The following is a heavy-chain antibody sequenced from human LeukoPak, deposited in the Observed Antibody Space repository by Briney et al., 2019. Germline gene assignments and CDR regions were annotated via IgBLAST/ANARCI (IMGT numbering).Heavy chain of an antibody. Sequence: SETLSLTCTVSGDSITSYYWSWLRQPPGKGLEWIGYIYNSGNTNYNPSPKSRVTISVDTSKNQISLRLSSVTAADTAVYYCARPLFRGYIFGWGYWGQGTLVTVSS. CDR1: GDSITSYY. D-gene: IGHD5-18*01. V-gene: IGHV4-59*08. CDR3: ARPLFRGYIFGWGY. J-gene: IGHJ4*02. CDR2: IYNSGNT.